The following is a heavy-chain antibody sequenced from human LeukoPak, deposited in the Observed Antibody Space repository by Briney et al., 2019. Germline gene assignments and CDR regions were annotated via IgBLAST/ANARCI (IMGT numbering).Heavy chain of an antibody. J-gene: IGHJ5*02. CDR1: GFTFSSYS. D-gene: IGHD4-17*01. CDR2: ISSSSSYI. V-gene: IGHV3-21*01. CDR3: ARVMTSVTNGWFDP. Sequence: GGSLRLSCAASGFTFSSYSMNWVRQAPGKGLEWVSSISSSSSYIYYADSVKGRFTISRDNAKNSLYLQMNSLRAEDTAVYYCARVMTSVTNGWFDPWGQGTLVTVSS.